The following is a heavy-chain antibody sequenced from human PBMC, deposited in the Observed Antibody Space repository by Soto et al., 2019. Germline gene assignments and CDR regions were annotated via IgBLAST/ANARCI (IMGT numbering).Heavy chain of an antibody. Sequence: QVQLVESGGGVVQPGRSLRLSCEASGFTFSTYAMHWVRRAPGKGLEWMAVISYDATNKYYADSVKGRFTISRDNSKNTLSLQVNSLRAEDTALYYCARDGGSYWGQGTMVIVSS. CDR1: GFTFSTYA. CDR2: ISYDATNK. CDR3: ARDGGSY. V-gene: IGHV3-30-3*01. J-gene: IGHJ3*01. D-gene: IGHD3-10*01.